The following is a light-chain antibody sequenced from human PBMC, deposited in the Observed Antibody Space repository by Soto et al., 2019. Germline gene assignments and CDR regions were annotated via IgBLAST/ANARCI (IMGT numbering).Light chain of an antibody. CDR2: SAF. V-gene: IGKV1-39*01. Sequence: DIQMTQSPSSLSASVGDRVTIACRASQSITSYLNWYQQKPGKAPNLLIYSAFSLESGVPSRFSGSGSGTDYTLTISRLEPEDFGVYYCQQYGRPFGQGTKVDIK. CDR3: QQYGRP. CDR1: QSITSY. J-gene: IGKJ1*01.